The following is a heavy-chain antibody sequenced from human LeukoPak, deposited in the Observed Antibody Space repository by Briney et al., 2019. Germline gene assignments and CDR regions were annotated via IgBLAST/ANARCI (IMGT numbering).Heavy chain of an antibody. CDR2: ISAYNGNT. D-gene: IGHD3-9*01. CDR3: ARKGYDILTGEIDY. J-gene: IGHJ4*02. CDR1: GYTFTSYG. Sequence: GASVKVSCKASGYTFTSYGISWVRQAPGQGLEWMGWISAYNGNTNYAQKLQGRVTMTPDTSTSTAYMELRSLRSDDTAVYYCARKGYDILTGEIDYWGQGTLVTVSS. V-gene: IGHV1-18*01.